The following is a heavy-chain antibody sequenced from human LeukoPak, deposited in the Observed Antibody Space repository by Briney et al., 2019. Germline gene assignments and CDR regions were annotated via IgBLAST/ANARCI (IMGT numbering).Heavy chain of an antibody. J-gene: IGHJ4*02. CDR2: ISGSNPGT. CDR1: GVTFSTYA. CDR3: AKASVGHCSGAFCYHFDS. V-gene: IGHV3-23*01. Sequence: GGSLRLSCAASGVTFSTYAMSWVRQTPGKGLEWVAAISGSNPGTYHASSVRGRFTISRDNSKNTLHLQMNDLRAEDAAIYYCAKASVGHCSGAFCYHFDSWGQGTLVTVSS. D-gene: IGHD2-15*01.